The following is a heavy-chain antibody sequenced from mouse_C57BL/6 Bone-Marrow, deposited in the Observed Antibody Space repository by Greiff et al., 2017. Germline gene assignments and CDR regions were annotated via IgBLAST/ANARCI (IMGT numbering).Heavy chain of an antibody. CDR3: ERGYYYGSSYGY. J-gene: IGHJ2*01. CDR2: INPSTGGT. D-gene: IGHD1-1*01. CDR1: GYSFTGYY. V-gene: IGHV1-42*01. Sequence: EVQLQQSGPELVKPGASVKISCKASGYSFTGYYMNWVKQSPEKSLEWIGDINPSTGGTTYNQKFKAKATLTVDKSSSTAYMQLKSLTSEDSAVYYCERGYYYGSSYGYWGQGTTLTVSS.